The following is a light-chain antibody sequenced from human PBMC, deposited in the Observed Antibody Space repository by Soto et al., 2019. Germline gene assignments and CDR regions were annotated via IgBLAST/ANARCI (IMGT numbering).Light chain of an antibody. CDR1: QSINLY. J-gene: IGKJ4*01. CDR2: VAS. CDR3: QQSFSTPQT. V-gene: IGKV1-39*01. Sequence: DIQMTQSPSSLSASVGDSVTITCRASQSINLYLSWYQQKPGKAPKLLINVASTLQGGVPSRFSGSGSGTEFTLAISSLQPEDSATYYCQQSFSTPQTFGGGTRVEIK.